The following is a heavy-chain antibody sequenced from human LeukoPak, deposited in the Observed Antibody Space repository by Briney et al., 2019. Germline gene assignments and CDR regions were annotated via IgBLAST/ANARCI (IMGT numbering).Heavy chain of an antibody. CDR2: IWYDGSNK. Sequence: GGSLRLSCAASGFTFSSYGMHWVRQAPGKGLEWVAVIWYDGSNKYYADSVKGRFTISRDTSKNTLYLQMNSLRAEDTAVYYCARDMGVVPAANGFDYWGQGTLVTVSS. CDR3: ARDMGVVPAANGFDY. CDR1: GFTFSSYG. J-gene: IGHJ4*02. D-gene: IGHD2-2*01. V-gene: IGHV3-33*01.